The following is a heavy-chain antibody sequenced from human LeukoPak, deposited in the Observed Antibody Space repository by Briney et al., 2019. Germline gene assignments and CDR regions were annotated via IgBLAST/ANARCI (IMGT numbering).Heavy chain of an antibody. J-gene: IGHJ4*02. CDR1: GFTFSSYA. Sequence: GGSLRLSCAASGFTFSSYAMSWVRQAPGKGLEWVSGISVSGVITYYADSVKGRFTISRDNSKNTLYLQMSSLRAEDTAVYYCAKISGSSRRMYYFDYWGQGTLVTISS. V-gene: IGHV3-23*01. CDR3: AKISGSSRRMYYFDY. D-gene: IGHD6-6*01. CDR2: ISVSGVIT.